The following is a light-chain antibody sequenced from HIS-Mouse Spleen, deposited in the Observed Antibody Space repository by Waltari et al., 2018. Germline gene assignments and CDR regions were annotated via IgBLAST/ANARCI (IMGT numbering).Light chain of an antibody. CDR1: SSNIGSNY. Sequence: QSVLTQPPSASGTPGQRVTISCSGSSSNIGSNYVYWYQQLPGTAPKLLIYRNTQRPSGVPDRFSGSKSGAPASLAISGLRSEDEADYYCAAWDDSLSGPVFGGGTKLTVL. V-gene: IGLV1-47*01. J-gene: IGLJ3*02. CDR3: AAWDDSLSGPV. CDR2: RNT.